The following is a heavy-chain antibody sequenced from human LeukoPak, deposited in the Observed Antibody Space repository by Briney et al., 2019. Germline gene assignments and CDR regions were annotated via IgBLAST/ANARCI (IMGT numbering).Heavy chain of an antibody. Sequence: YPGGSLRLSCAASGFTVSSSYMSWVRQAPGKGLEWVSIIYSGGTTYYADSVKGRFTISRDISKNTVYLQMNSLRAEDTAVFYCARALPAASHTSFDYWGQGTLVTVSS. V-gene: IGHV3-66*01. J-gene: IGHJ4*02. CDR3: ARALPAASHTSFDY. CDR1: GFTVSSSY. D-gene: IGHD2-2*01. CDR2: IYSGGTT.